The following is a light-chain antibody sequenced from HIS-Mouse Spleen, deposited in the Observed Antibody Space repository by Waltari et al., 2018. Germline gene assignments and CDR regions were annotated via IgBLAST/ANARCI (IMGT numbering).Light chain of an antibody. Sequence: DIVMTQSPDSLAVSLGERATLNCKSSPSVLYSSNNKNYLAWYQQKPGQPPKLLIYWASTRESGVPDRFSGSGSGTDFTLTISSLQAEDVAVYYCQQYYSTPRTFGQGTKLEIK. CDR2: WAS. J-gene: IGKJ2*01. V-gene: IGKV4-1*01. CDR1: PSVLYSSNNKNY. CDR3: QQYYSTPRT.